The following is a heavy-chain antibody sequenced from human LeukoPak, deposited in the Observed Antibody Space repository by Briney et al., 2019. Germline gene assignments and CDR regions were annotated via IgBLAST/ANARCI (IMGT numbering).Heavy chain of an antibody. CDR2: IIPILGIA. Sequence: SVKVSCKASGGTFSSYAISWVRQAPGEGLEWMGRIIPILGIANYAQKFQGRVTITADKSTSTASMELSSLRSEDTAVYYCATPAGGGDDAFDIWGQGTMVTVSS. CDR3: ATPAGGGDDAFDI. V-gene: IGHV1-69*04. D-gene: IGHD3-16*01. J-gene: IGHJ3*02. CDR1: GGTFSSYA.